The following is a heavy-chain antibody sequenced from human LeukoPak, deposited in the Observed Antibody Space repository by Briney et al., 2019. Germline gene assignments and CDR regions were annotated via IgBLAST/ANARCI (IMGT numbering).Heavy chain of an antibody. V-gene: IGHV3-23*01. D-gene: IGHD4-11*01. J-gene: IGHJ4*02. CDR3: ASGTTSAY. CDR2: ISGSGGST. Sequence: GGSLRLSCAASGFTFSDYALNWVRQAPGKGLEWVSAISGSGGSTYYADSVKCRFTISRDNSKNTLSLQMNSLRAEDTAVYYCASGTTSAYWGRETLVSVSS. CDR1: GFTFSDYA.